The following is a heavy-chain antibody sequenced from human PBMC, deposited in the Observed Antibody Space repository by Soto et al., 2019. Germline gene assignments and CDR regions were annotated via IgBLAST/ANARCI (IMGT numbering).Heavy chain of an antibody. CDR1: GGTFSSYA. D-gene: IGHD6-6*01. Sequence: SVKVSCKASGGTFSSYAISWVRQAPGQGLEWMGGIIPIFGTANYAQKFQGRVTITADESTSTAYMELSSLRSEDTAVYYCARDGGIAARGRYYCYNYGMDVWGQGTTVTVSS. CDR3: ARDGGIAARGRYYCYNYGMDV. J-gene: IGHJ6*02. V-gene: IGHV1-69*13. CDR2: IIPIFGTA.